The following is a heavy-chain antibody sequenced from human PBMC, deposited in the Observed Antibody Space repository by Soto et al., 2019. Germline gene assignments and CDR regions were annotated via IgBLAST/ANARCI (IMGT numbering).Heavy chain of an antibody. D-gene: IGHD4-17*01. J-gene: IGHJ4*02. CDR1: GFTFDDYA. V-gene: IGHV3-9*01. CDR3: AKTGGDYPYYFDY. Sequence: DVQLVESGGGLVQPGRSLRLSCAASGFTFDDYAMHWVRQAPGKGLEWVSGISWNSGSIGYADSVKGRFTISRDNAKNSLYLQMNSLRAEDTALYYCAKTGGDYPYYFDYWGQGTLVTVSS. CDR2: ISWNSGSI.